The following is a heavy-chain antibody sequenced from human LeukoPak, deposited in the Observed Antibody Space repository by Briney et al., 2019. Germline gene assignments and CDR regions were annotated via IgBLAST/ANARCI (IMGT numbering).Heavy chain of an antibody. Sequence: SQTLSLTCTVSGGSISSGGYYWSWSRQHPGKGLEWSGYIYYSGSTYYNPSLKSRVTISVDTSKNQFSLKLSSVTAADTAVYYCARQKGGSGSYYNLKAVSPNYFDYWGQGTLVTVSS. CDR2: IYYSGST. V-gene: IGHV4-31*03. CDR1: GGSISSGGYY. J-gene: IGHJ4*02. D-gene: IGHD3-10*01. CDR3: ARQKGGSGSYYNLKAVSPNYFDY.